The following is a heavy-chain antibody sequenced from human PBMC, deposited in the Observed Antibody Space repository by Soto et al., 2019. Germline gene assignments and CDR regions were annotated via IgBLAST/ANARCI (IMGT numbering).Heavy chain of an antibody. CDR2: INAAIGNT. Sequence: QVQLVQSGAEVKKPGASVKVSCKASGYTFTNYAMHWVRQAPEQRLEWMGWINAAIGNTKYSQKFQGSVTITRDTSANTAYMELSSLRSEDTAVYYCARRNVYGSGSYSFDYWGQGTLVTVSS. CDR1: GYTFTNYA. CDR3: ARRNVYGSGSYSFDY. V-gene: IGHV1-3*01. J-gene: IGHJ4*02. D-gene: IGHD3-10*01.